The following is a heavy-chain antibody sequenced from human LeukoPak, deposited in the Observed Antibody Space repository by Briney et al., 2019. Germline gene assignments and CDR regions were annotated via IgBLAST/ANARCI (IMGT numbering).Heavy chain of an antibody. V-gene: IGHV3-48*04. CDR1: GFTFSSYS. D-gene: IGHD3-22*01. Sequence: GGSLRLSCAASGFTFSSYSMNWVRQAPGKGLEWVSYISSSSSTIYYADSVKGRFTISRDNAKNSLYLQMNSLRAEDTALYYCAKVTYYYDSSGSPYYFDYWGQGTLVTVSS. J-gene: IGHJ4*02. CDR3: AKVTYYYDSSGSPYYFDY. CDR2: ISSSSSTI.